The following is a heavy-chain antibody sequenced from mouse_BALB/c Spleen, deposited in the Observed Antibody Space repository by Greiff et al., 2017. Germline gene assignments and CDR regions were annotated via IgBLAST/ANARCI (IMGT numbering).Heavy chain of an antibody. CDR3: ARDQGTTGYYYAMDY. Sequence: VKLQESGPGLVAPSQSLSITCTVSGFSLTGYGVNWVRQPPGKGLEWLGMIWGDGSTDYNSALKSRLSISKDNSKSQVFLKMNSLQTDDTARYYCARDQGTTGYYYAMDYWGQGTSVTVSS. J-gene: IGHJ4*01. D-gene: IGHD1-1*01. V-gene: IGHV2-6-7*02. CDR2: IWGDGST. CDR1: GFSLTGYG.